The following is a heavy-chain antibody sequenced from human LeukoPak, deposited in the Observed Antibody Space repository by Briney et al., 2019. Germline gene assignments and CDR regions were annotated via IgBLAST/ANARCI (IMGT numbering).Heavy chain of an antibody. CDR3: ARWEGGSYYDFDC. J-gene: IGHJ4*02. V-gene: IGHV4-34*01. CDR1: GGSFSGYY. CDR2: INHSGST. D-gene: IGHD1-26*01. Sequence: SETLSLTCAVYGGSFSGYYWSWIRQPPGKGLEWIGEINHSGSTNYNPSLKSRVTISVDTSKNQFSLKLSSVTAADTAVYYCARWEGGSYYDFDCWGQGTLVTVSS.